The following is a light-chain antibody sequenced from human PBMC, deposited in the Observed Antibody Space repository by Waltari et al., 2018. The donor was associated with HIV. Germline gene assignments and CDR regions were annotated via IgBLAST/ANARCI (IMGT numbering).Light chain of an antibody. V-gene: IGLV2-14*01. CDR3: SSYTTSTTPVL. CDR2: EVS. J-gene: IGLJ2*01. CDR1: SSDVGGYNY. Sequence: QSALTQPASVSGSPGQSITISCTGTSSDVGGYNYVSWYQQHPGKAPKRLISEVSNRPSGISNRVSGSKSGNTASLTISGLQTEDEADYYCSSYTTSTTPVLFGGGTKLTVV.